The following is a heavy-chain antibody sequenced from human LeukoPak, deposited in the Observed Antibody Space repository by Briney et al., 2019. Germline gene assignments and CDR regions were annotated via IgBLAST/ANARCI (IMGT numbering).Heavy chain of an antibody. Sequence: SETLSLTCTVSGGSISSYFWGWIRQPAGKGLEWIGRIYTSGSTNYNPSLKSRVTMSVDTSKNQFSLKLSSVTAADPAVYYCARGSDYDHRNFDYWGQGTLVIVFS. CDR3: ARGSDYDHRNFDY. D-gene: IGHD5-12*01. CDR1: GGSISSYF. J-gene: IGHJ4*02. CDR2: IYTSGST. V-gene: IGHV4-4*07.